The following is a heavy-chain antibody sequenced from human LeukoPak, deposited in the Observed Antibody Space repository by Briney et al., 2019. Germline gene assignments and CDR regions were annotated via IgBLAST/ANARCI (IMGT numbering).Heavy chain of an antibody. D-gene: IGHD3-10*01. CDR2: ISLDGSTT. CDR1: GFTFSSYW. CDR3: ARYYGLIDY. V-gene: IGHV3-74*01. J-gene: IGHJ4*02. Sequence: PGGSLRLSCVASGFTFSSYWMHWVRQAPGKGLVWVSRISLDGSTTTYADSVKGRFIISRDNAKNTLYLQMNSLRAEDTAVYYCARYYGLIDYWGQGTLVTVSS.